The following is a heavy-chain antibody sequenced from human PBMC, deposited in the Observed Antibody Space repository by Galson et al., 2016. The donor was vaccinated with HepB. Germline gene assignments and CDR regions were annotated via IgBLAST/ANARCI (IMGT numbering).Heavy chain of an antibody. CDR2: ISSSKTYI. D-gene: IGHD1-1*01. Sequence: SLRLSCAASGFTFKTYTMNWVRQAPGKAPEWVSSISSSKTYIYYADSARGRFTVSRDNAQDSLYLQMYSLRAEDTATYYCAREGSVVKPTDPVSAFDFWGQGTVVTVSS. J-gene: IGHJ3*01. CDR3: AREGSVVKPTDPVSAFDF. V-gene: IGHV3-21*01. CDR1: GFTFKTYT.